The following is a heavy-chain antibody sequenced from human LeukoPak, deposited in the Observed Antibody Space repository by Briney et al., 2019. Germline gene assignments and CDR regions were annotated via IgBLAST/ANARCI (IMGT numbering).Heavy chain of an antibody. CDR2: IIPILVIA. CDR3: ARDHSYYYDSSGYDAFDI. V-gene: IGHV1-69*04. J-gene: IGHJ3*02. Sequence: SVKLSCKASGGTFSSYAISWVRQAPGQGLEWMGRIIPILVIANNAQKFRGTVTITADKSTSTGYMELSSLRSQDTAVYYCARDHSYYYDSSGYDAFDIWGQGTMVTVSS. CDR1: GGTFSSYA. D-gene: IGHD3-22*01.